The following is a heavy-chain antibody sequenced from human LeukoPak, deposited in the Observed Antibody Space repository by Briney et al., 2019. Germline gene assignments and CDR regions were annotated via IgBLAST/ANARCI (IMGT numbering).Heavy chain of an antibody. CDR2: MKFDGSEK. Sequence: GGSLRLPCAASGFTFSSYWMTWVRQAPGKGLEWVANMKFDGSEKYYVDSVKGRFTISRDNAKNSLYLQMNSLRVEDTAVYYCARKGGSPDYWGQGTLVTVSS. V-gene: IGHV3-7*01. D-gene: IGHD1-26*01. CDR1: GFTFSSYW. CDR3: ARKGGSPDY. J-gene: IGHJ4*02.